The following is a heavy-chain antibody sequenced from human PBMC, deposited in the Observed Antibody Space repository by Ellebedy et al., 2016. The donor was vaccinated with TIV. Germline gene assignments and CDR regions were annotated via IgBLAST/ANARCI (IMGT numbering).Heavy chain of an antibody. CDR1: GFTVSSSY. Sequence: GGSLRLSCVASGFTVSSSYMSWVRQAPGKGLEWVSVIYSGGSTYYADSVKGRFTISRDNSKNTLYLQVNSLRDEDTAVYYCAGAVGAPLAFDYWGQGALVTVSS. V-gene: IGHV3-53*01. CDR3: AGAVGAPLAFDY. D-gene: IGHD1-26*01. J-gene: IGHJ4*02. CDR2: IYSGGST.